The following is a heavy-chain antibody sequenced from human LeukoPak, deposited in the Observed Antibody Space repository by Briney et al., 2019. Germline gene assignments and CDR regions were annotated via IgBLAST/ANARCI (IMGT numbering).Heavy chain of an antibody. J-gene: IGHJ4*02. V-gene: IGHV1-18*01. Sequence: GASVKVSCKASGYTFTSYGISWVRQAPGQGLEWMGCISAYNGNTNYAQKFQGRVTITADKSTSTAYMELSSLRSEDTAVYYCARGRDYYDSSGYYSGYYFDYWGQGTLVTVSS. CDR1: GYTFTSYG. CDR2: ISAYNGNT. CDR3: ARGRDYYDSSGYYSGYYFDY. D-gene: IGHD3-22*01.